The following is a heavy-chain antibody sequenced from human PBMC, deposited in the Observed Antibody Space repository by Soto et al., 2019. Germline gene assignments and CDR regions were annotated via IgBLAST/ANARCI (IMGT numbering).Heavy chain of an antibody. J-gene: IGHJ6*02. V-gene: IGHV1-2*04. CDR2: INPNSGGT. CDR1: GYTFTGYY. D-gene: IGHD5-12*01. Sequence: GASVKVSCKASGYTFTGYYMHWVRQAPGQGLEWMGWINPNSGGTNYAQKFQGWVTMTRDTSISTAYMELSRLRSDDTAVYYCARGISGSEEPYYYYYGMDVWGQGTTVTVSS. CDR3: ARGISGSEEPYYYYYGMDV.